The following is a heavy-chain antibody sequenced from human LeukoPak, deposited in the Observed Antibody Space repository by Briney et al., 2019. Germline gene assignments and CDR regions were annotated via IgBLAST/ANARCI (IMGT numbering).Heavy chain of an antibody. V-gene: IGHV4-39*01. J-gene: IGHJ4*02. D-gene: IGHD6-13*01. CDR1: GGSISSSSYY. CDR2: IYYSGST. CDR3: ARQWIYSSRPLYYFDY. Sequence: SETLSLTCTVSGGSISSSSYYWGWIRQPPGKGLEWIGSIYYSGSTYYNPSLKSRVTISVDTSKNQFSLKLSSVTAADTAVYYCARQWIYSSRPLYYFDYWGQGTLVTVSS.